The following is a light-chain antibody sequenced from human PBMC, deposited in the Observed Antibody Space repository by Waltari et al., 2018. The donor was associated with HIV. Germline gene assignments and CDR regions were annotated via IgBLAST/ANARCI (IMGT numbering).Light chain of an antibody. J-gene: IGLJ3*02. CDR2: NDN. V-gene: IGLV1-44*01. Sequence: QSVLTQPPSASGTPGQRVTISCSGTRSNIGTNTVNWYTIIPGTAPKLLIYNDNQRPSGVPARFSGSRSGTSASLAISGLQSEDEADYYCAAWDDRLDGQGVFGGGTTLTVL. CDR3: AAWDDRLDGQGV. CDR1: RSNIGTNT.